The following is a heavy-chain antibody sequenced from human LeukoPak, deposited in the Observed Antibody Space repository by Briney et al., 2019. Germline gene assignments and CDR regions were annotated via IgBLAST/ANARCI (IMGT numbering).Heavy chain of an antibody. D-gene: IGHD5-12*01. CDR1: GFTLSSKH. J-gene: IGHJ4*02. V-gene: IGHV3-66*01. CDR3: ARDHVGYGVVFGF. CDR2: IYSDGGT. Sequence: GGSLRLSCAASGFTLSSKHMSWVRQAPGKGLEWVSIIYSDGGTNYADSVKGRFTVSRDNSKNTLYLQMNNLRAEDAAVYYCARDHVGYGVVFGFWGQGTLVTVSS.